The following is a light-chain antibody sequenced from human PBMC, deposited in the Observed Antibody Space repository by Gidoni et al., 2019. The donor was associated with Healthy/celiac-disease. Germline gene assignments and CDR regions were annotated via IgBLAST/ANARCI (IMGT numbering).Light chain of an antibody. CDR2: YDS. V-gene: IGLV3-21*04. Sequence: SYVLTQPPSVSVAPGKTARITCGGNNIGSKSVHWYQQKPGQAPVLVIYYDSDQPSGIPERFSGSDSRNTATLTISRVEAGDEADSYCQVWDSSSEHPVFGGGTKLPVL. J-gene: IGLJ3*02. CDR3: QVWDSSSEHPV. CDR1: NIGSKS.